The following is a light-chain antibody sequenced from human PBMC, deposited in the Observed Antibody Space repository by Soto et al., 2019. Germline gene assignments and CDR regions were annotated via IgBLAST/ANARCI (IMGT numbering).Light chain of an antibody. CDR2: DTS. J-gene: IGKJ1*01. CDR3: QQYGSSPGT. Sequence: EILLTQSQATLSVSPVERANLSCRASQSVSSNLAWYQQKPGQAPSLLIYDTSTRATGVPDRFSGSGSGTDFALTISRVEPEDFAIYLCQQYGSSPGTFGQGTKVDIK. V-gene: IGKV3-20*01. CDR1: QSVSSN.